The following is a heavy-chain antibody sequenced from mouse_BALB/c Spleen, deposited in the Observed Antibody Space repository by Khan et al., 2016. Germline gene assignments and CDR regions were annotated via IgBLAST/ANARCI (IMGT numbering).Heavy chain of an antibody. CDR2: IDPEHGNT. CDR3: ALDGSWFAY. D-gene: IGHD2-3*01. V-gene: IGHV14-1*02. Sequence: VQLKQPGAELVRPGALVKLSCKASGFNIKDYYMHWVKQRPEQGLEWIGWIDPEHGNTIYDPKFQGKARITADTSSNTAYLTLSSLTSEDTAVYYCALDGSWFAYWGQGTLVTVSA. J-gene: IGHJ3*01. CDR1: GFNIKDYY.